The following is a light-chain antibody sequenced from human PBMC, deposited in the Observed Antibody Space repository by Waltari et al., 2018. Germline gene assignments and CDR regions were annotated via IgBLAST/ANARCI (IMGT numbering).Light chain of an antibody. V-gene: IGLV1-47*01. Sequence: QSVLTQPPSASGTPGQRVTISCSGSSSNIGSNYVYWYQQLHGTAPKLLIYRNNPRPSGVPYRSSGSKSGTSASLAISGLRSEDEADYYCAAWDDSLSGWVFGGGTKLTVL. CDR2: RNN. CDR3: AAWDDSLSGWV. CDR1: SSNIGSNY. J-gene: IGLJ3*02.